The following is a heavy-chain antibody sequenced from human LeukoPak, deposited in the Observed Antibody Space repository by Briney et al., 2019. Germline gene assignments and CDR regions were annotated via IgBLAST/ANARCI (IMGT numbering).Heavy chain of an antibody. CDR3: ARGGGTIVVVPAAMKTGYVWFDP. J-gene: IGHJ5*02. D-gene: IGHD2-2*01. CDR1: GGSFSGYY. Sequence: SETLSLTCAVYGGSFSGYYWSWIRQPPGKGLEWIGEINHSGSTNYNPSLKSRVTISVDTSKNQFSLKLSSVTAADTAVYYCARGGGTIVVVPAAMKTGYVWFDPWGQGTLVTVSS. CDR2: INHSGST. V-gene: IGHV4-34*01.